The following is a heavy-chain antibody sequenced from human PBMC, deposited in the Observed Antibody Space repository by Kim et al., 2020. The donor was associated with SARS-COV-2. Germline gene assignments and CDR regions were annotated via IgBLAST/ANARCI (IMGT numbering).Heavy chain of an antibody. CDR2: IYPGDSDT. J-gene: IGHJ3*02. CDR1: GYSFTSYW. D-gene: IGHD2-2*01. V-gene: IGHV5-51*01. CDR3: ARRDIVVVPAAPHGFDI. Sequence: GESLKISCKGSGYSFTSYWIGWVRQMPGKGLEWMGIIYPGDSDTRYSPSFQGQVTISADKSISTAYLQGSSLKASDTAMYYCARRDIVVVPAAPHGFDIWGQGTIVTVTS.